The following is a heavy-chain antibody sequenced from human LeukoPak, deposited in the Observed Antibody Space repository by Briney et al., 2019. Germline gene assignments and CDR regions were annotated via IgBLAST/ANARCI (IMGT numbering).Heavy chain of an antibody. CDR1: GFTFSNYA. D-gene: IGHD3-22*01. Sequence: PGGSLRLSCAASGFTFSNYAMHWVRQAPGKGLEWVAVISYDGSNKYYADSVKGRFTISRDNAKNSLYLQMNSLRAEDTAVYYCARRSDYYDSSGYYYVNYFDYWGQGTLVTVSS. J-gene: IGHJ4*02. CDR3: ARRSDYYDSSGYYYVNYFDY. CDR2: ISYDGSNK. V-gene: IGHV3-30-3*01.